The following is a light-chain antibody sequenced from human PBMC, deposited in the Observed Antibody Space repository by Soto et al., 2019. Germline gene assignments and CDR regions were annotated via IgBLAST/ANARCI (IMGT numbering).Light chain of an antibody. CDR2: GAS. V-gene: IGKV3-11*01. CDR3: QQRSTWLT. J-gene: IGKJ4*01. Sequence: IVLTQSPATLSLSPGERATLSCRASQSVGTTLAWYQQKPGQAPRLIIYGASNRAGGIPARFSGSGSGTGFTLTISSLEPEDFAVYHCQQRSTWLTFGGGTKMEIK. CDR1: QSVGTT.